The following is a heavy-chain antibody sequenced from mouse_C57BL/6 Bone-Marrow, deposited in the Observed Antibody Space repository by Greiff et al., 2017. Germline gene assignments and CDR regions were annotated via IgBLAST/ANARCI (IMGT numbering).Heavy chain of an antibody. CDR3: TRETTVVAPYAMGY. V-gene: IGHV5-9-1*02. J-gene: IGHJ4*01. CDR1: GFTFSSYA. D-gene: IGHD1-1*01. CDR2: ISSGGDYI. Sequence: EVKLMESGAGLVKPGGSLKLSCAASGFTFSSYAMSWVRQTPEKRLEWVAYISSGGDYIYYADTVKGRFTISRDNARNTLYLQMSSLKSEDTAMYYWTRETTVVAPYAMGYWGQGTSVTVSS.